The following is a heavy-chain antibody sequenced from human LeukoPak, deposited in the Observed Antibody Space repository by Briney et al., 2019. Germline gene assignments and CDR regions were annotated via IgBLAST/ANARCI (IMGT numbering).Heavy chain of an antibody. V-gene: IGHV1-8*03. Sequence: ASVKVTCKASVYTFTSYDINWVRQATGQGLEWMGWMNPNSSNTGYAQKLQGRVTITRNTSISTAYMELSSLRSEDTAVYYCARGGFWDGYNYDAFDIWGQGTMVTVSS. J-gene: IGHJ3*02. CDR3: ARGGFWDGYNYDAFDI. CDR2: MNPNSSNT. CDR1: VYTFTSYD. D-gene: IGHD5-24*01.